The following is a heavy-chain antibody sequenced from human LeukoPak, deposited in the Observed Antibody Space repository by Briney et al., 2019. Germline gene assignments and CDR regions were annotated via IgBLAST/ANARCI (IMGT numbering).Heavy chain of an antibody. D-gene: IGHD2-8*01. CDR2: ISGSGGST. Sequence: GGSLRLSCVASGFTFSSYGMSWVRQAPGKGLEWVSAISGSGGSTYYADSVKGRFTISRDNSKNTLYLQMNSLRAEDTAVYYCASASEGVDAFDIWGQGTMVTVSS. CDR1: GFTFSSYG. V-gene: IGHV3-23*01. CDR3: ASASEGVDAFDI. J-gene: IGHJ3*02.